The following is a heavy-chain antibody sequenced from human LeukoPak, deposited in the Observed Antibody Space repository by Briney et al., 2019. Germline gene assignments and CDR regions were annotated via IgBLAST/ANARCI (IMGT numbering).Heavy chain of an antibody. CDR1: GGTFSSYA. CDR3: ARGGGSGYYYGLDY. Sequence: SVKVSCKASGGTFSSYAISWVRQAPGQGLEWMGGIIPIFGTANYAQKFQGRVTITADKTTSTAYMELSRLRSEDTAVYYCARGGGSGYYYGLDYWGQGTLVTASS. CDR2: IIPIFGTA. J-gene: IGHJ4*02. D-gene: IGHD3-22*01. V-gene: IGHV1-69*06.